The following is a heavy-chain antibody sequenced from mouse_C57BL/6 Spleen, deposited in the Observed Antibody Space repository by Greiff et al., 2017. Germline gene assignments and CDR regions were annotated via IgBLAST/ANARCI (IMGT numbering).Heavy chain of an antibody. J-gene: IGHJ3*01. CDR3: VRDHTGAGFAY. CDR1: GFTFNTYA. V-gene: IGHV10-3*01. Sequence: EVKLVESGGGLVQPKGSLKLSCAASGFTFNTYAMHWVRQAPGQGLEWVARIRRKSSNYATYYADSVKDRITISRDDSQSMLYLQMNNLKTEDTAMYCCVRDHTGAGFAYWGQGTLVTVSA. CDR2: IRRKSSNYAT.